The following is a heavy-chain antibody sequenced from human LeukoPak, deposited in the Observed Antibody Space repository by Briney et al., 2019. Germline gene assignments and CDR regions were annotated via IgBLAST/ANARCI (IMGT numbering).Heavy chain of an antibody. J-gene: IGHJ3*02. CDR3: ASDNEPHSSPYDAFDI. CDR2: IIPIFGTA. V-gene: IGHV1-69*13. Sequence: ASVKVSCKASGFTFSNYNINWVRQAPGQGLEWMGGIIPIFGTANYAQKFQGRVTITADESTSTAYMELSSLRSEDTAVYYCASDNEPHSSPYDAFDIWGQGTMVTVSS. D-gene: IGHD6-6*01. CDR1: GFTFSNYN.